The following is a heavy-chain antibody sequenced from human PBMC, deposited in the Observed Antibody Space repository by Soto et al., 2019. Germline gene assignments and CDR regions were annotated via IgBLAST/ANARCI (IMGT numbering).Heavy chain of an antibody. D-gene: IGHD3-16*01. CDR2: INTRTGST. CDR1: AYCFTDYY. Sequence: GSVKVCYKTCAYCFTDYYLHLVRQATGQGLEWMGFINTRTGSTSYTQKFQGRVTMNRGTSTTTVYLEVRSLRSADTAIYYCAREMYTNRGSPLDYWGQGTMVTVSS. V-gene: IGHV1-46*01. J-gene: IGHJ4*02. CDR3: AREMYTNRGSPLDY.